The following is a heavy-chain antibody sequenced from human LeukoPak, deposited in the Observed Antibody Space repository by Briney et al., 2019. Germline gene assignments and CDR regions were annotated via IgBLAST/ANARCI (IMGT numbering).Heavy chain of an antibody. Sequence: ASVKVSCKASGYTFTNYGISWVRQAPGQGLEWMGWISAYNGNTNYAQKLQGRVTMTTDTSTSTAYMELRSLRSDDTAVYYCARASRQVYAIDDNWFDPWGQGTLVTVSS. V-gene: IGHV1-18*01. CDR3: ARASRQVYAIDDNWFDP. CDR1: GYTFTNYG. D-gene: IGHD2-8*01. J-gene: IGHJ5*02. CDR2: ISAYNGNT.